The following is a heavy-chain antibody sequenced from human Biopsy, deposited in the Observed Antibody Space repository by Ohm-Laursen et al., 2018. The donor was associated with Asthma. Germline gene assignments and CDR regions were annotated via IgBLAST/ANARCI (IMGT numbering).Heavy chain of an antibody. CDR2: INAGNGNT. J-gene: IGHJ3*02. V-gene: IGHV1-3*01. CDR1: GYTFINYA. Sequence: ASVKVSCNASGYTFINYAIHWVRQAPGQRLEWMGWINAGNGNTKYSEKFQGRVTITRDTSASTAYMDLSSLRSEDTTVYYCARTYYDFLTGQVNDALAMWGQGTVVTVSS. CDR3: ARTYYDFLTGQVNDALAM. D-gene: IGHD3-9*01.